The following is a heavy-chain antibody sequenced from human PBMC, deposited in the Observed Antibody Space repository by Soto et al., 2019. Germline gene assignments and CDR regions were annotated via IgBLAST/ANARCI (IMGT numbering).Heavy chain of an antibody. V-gene: IGHV4-34*01. J-gene: IGHJ6*03. Sequence: QVQLQQWGAGLLKPSETLSLTCTIYGGSLSGYYWIWIRQPPGKGLEWIGEVDHSGTANYNPSLESRVTISVDTSKSQFSLKLSSVTAADTAVYSCARAPTGGGNYCMDVWGKGTTVTVSS. CDR2: VDHSGTA. CDR3: ARAPTGGGNYCMDV. CDR1: GGSLSGYY. D-gene: IGHD3-16*01.